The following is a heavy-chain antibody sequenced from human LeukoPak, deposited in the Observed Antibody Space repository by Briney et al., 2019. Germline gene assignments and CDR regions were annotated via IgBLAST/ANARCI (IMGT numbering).Heavy chain of an antibody. J-gene: IGHJ4*02. V-gene: IGHV4-39*01. CDR2: IYYSGST. CDR1: GSSISSSSYY. D-gene: IGHD6-13*01. Sequence: SETLSLTCTVSGSSISSSSYYWGWIRQPPGKGLEWIGSIYYSGSTYYNPSLKSRVTISVDTSKNQFSLKLSSVTAADTAVYYCARRYTSSWYLDYWGQGTLVTVSS. CDR3: ARRYTSSWYLDY.